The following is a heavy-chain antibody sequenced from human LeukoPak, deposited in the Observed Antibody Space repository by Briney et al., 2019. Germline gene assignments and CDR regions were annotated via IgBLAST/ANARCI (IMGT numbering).Heavy chain of an antibody. CDR2: MNPNSGNT. CDR1: GYTFTGYY. J-gene: IGHJ4*02. Sequence: ASVKVSCKASGYTFTGYYMHWVRQATGQGLEWMGWMNPNSGNTGYAQKFQGRVTMTRNTSISTAYMELSSLRSEDTAVYYCARDGWTYCGGDCYSGTVDWGQGTLVTVPS. CDR3: ARDGWTYCGGDCYSGTVD. V-gene: IGHV1-8*02. D-gene: IGHD2-21*02.